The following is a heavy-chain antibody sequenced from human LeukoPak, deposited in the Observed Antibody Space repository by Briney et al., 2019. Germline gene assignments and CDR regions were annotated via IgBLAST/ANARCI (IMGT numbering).Heavy chain of an antibody. J-gene: IGHJ6*02. CDR2: ISSSGSTI. D-gene: IGHD4-23*01. CDR3: ARDVLTPNSYGMDV. CDR1: GFTFSSYE. Sequence: GSLRLSCAASGFTFSSYELNWVRPAPGKGLEWVSYISSSGSTIYYADSVKGRFTICRDNAKNSLYLQMNSLRAEDTAVYYCARDVLTPNSYGMDVWGQGTTVTVSS. V-gene: IGHV3-48*03.